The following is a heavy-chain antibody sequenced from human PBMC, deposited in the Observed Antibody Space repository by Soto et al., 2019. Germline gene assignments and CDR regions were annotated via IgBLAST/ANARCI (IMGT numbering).Heavy chain of an antibody. J-gene: IGHJ4*02. CDR1: GYTFTSYD. V-gene: IGHV1-8*01. CDR2: MNPNSGNT. CDR3: ARRTYYYDSSGYYRYFDY. Sequence: QVQLVQSGAEVKKPGASVKVSCKASGYTFTSYDINWVRQATGQGLEWMGWMNPNSGNTGYAQKFQGRVTMTRNTSISTAYMELSSLRSDDTAVYYCARRTYYYDSSGYYRYFDYWGQGTLVTVSS. D-gene: IGHD3-22*01.